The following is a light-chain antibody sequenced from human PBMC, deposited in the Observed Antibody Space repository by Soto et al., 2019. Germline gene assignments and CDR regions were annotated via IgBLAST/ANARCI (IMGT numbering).Light chain of an antibody. CDR1: SSDVGGYNY. CDR3: SSYSGTNYHYV. V-gene: IGLV2-8*01. CDR2: EVS. J-gene: IGLJ1*01. Sequence: QSALTQPPSASGSFGQSVTISCTGTSSDVGGYNYVSWYQQHPGKAPKLMIYEVSERPSGVPDRFSGSKSGNTASLTVSGLQADDEAEYYCSSYSGTNYHYVFGTGTKVTV.